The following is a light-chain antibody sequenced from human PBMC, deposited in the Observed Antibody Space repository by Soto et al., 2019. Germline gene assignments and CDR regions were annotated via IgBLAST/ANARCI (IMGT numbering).Light chain of an antibody. CDR1: QTISRW. CDR2: KAS. Sequence: DIQMTQSPSTLSGSVGDRVTITCRASQTISRWLAWSQQKPGKAPKLLIYKASTLKSGVPSRFSGSGSGTEFTLTISSLQPDDFATYYCQHYNSYSEAFSQGTKVDIK. V-gene: IGKV1-5*03. CDR3: QHYNSYSEA. J-gene: IGKJ1*01.